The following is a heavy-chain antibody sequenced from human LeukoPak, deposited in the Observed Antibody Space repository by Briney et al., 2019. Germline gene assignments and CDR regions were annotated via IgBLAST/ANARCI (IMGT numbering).Heavy chain of an antibody. CDR2: IKQDGSEK. J-gene: IGHJ6*02. CDR3: ARDRWELLSNSYHYCGLDV. Sequence: PGGSLRLSCVASGFTLKTYGMHWVRQAPGKGLEWVANIKQDGSEKCYVDSVKGRFTISRDNAKNSLYLQMNSLRAEDTAVYYCARDRWELLSNSYHYCGLDVWGQGTTVTVSS. D-gene: IGHD2-15*01. CDR1: GFTLKTYG. V-gene: IGHV3-7*01.